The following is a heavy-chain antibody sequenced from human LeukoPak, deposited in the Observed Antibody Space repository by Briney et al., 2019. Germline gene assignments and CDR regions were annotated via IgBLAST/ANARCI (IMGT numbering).Heavy chain of an antibody. J-gene: IGHJ4*02. CDR3: ANLPLVRGVILAVVY. CDR2: ISGSGAGT. CDR1: GFTFSTYG. D-gene: IGHD3-10*01. V-gene: IGHV3-23*01. Sequence: GGSLRLSCAASGFTFSTYGMSWVRQAPGKGLEWVSEISGSGAGTHYADSEKGRFTISRDNSKNTLYLQMNSLRAEDTAVYYCANLPLVRGVILAVVYWGQGTLVTVSS.